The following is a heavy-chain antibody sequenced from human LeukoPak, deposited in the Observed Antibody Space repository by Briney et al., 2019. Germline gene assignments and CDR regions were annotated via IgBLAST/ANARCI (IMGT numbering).Heavy chain of an antibody. Sequence: GGSLRLSCAASEVTFSTYTMTWVRQAPGKGLEWVSSISGSGNYIYYADSLKGRFTISRDDANNLLFLQMNSLRAEDTALYYCAREIQLDYYYMDVWGKGTTVTVSS. J-gene: IGHJ6*03. D-gene: IGHD4-11*01. V-gene: IGHV3-21*04. CDR1: EVTFSTYT. CDR3: AREIQLDYYYMDV. CDR2: ISGSGNYI.